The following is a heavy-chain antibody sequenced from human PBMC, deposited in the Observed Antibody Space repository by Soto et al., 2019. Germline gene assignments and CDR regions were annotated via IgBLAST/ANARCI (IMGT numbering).Heavy chain of an antibody. CDR3: ARADWGSVGAFDI. CDR2: ISSSRSYI. V-gene: IGHV3-21*01. Sequence: EVQLVESGGGLVKPGGSLRLSCAASGFTFSSYSMNWVRQAPGKGLEWVSSISSSRSYIYYADSVKGRFTISRDNAKNSVYLQMNSLRAEDTAVYYCARADWGSVGAFDIWGQGTMVTVSS. CDR1: GFTFSSYS. D-gene: IGHD7-27*01. J-gene: IGHJ3*02.